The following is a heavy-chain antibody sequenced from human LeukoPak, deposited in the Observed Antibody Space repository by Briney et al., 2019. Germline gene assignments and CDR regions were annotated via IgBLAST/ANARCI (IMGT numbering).Heavy chain of an antibody. V-gene: IGHV4-39*01. CDR1: GGSVSSSSYY. J-gene: IGHJ5*02. CDR2: IYYSGST. CDR3: ASGGIAARPGPNWFDP. D-gene: IGHD6-6*01. Sequence: PSETLSLTCTVSGGSVSSSSYYWGWIRQPPGKGLEWIGSIYYSGSTYYNPSLKSRVTISVDASKNQFSLKLSSVTAADTAVYYCASGGIAARPGPNWFDPWGQGTLATVSS.